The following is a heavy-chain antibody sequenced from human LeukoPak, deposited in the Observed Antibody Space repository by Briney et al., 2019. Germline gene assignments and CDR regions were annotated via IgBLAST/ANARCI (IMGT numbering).Heavy chain of an antibody. D-gene: IGHD3-10*01. CDR3: ARHRMVRGVPQYYFDY. V-gene: IGHV4-39*01. CDR2: IYYSGST. Sequence: PSETLSLTCTVSGGSISSSSYYWGWIRQPPGKGLEWIGSIYYSGSTYYNPSLKSRVTISVDTSKNQFSLKLSSVTAADTAVYYCARHRMVRGVPQYYFDYWGQGTLVTVSS. CDR1: GGSISSSSYY. J-gene: IGHJ4*02.